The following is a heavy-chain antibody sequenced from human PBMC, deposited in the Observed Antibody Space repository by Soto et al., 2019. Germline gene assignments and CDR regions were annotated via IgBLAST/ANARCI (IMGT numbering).Heavy chain of an antibody. J-gene: IGHJ6*03. CDR2: ISAYNGNT. CDR1: GYTFTSYG. CDR3: ARDHDVVVVVAATVYYMDV. V-gene: IGHV1-18*01. D-gene: IGHD2-15*01. Sequence: ASMKVSCKASGYTFTSYGISWVRQAPGQGLEWMGWISAYNGNTNYAQKLQGRVTMTTDTSTSTAYMELRSLRSDDTAVYYCARDHDVVVVVAATVYYMDVWGKGTTVTVSS.